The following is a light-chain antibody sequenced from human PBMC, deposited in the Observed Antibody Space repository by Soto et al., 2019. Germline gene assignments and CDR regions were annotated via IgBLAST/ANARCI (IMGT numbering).Light chain of an antibody. CDR3: QSYDSSNHVV. CDR1: SGSIASNS. Sequence: NFMLTQPHSVSESPGKTVTISCTRSSGSIASNSVQWYQQRPGSSPTIMIYEDKERPSGVPDRFSGSIDSSSNSASLTISALKTEDEADYYCQSYDSSNHVVFGGGTKVTVL. CDR2: EDK. J-gene: IGLJ2*01. V-gene: IGLV6-57*01.